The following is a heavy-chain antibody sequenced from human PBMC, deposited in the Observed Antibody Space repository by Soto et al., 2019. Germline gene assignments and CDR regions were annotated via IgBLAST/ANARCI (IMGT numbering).Heavy chain of an antibody. V-gene: IGHV3-30*18. CDR1: GFSFNNYW. CDR2: ISYDGSNK. Sequence: PGGSLRLSCAASGFSFNNYWMHWVRQAPGKGLEWVAVISYDGSNKYYADSVKGRFTISRDNSKNTLYLQMNSLRAEDTAVYYCAKDMEGDWNLDLSPWGQGTLVTVSS. D-gene: IGHD1-1*01. J-gene: IGHJ5*02. CDR3: AKDMEGDWNLDLSP.